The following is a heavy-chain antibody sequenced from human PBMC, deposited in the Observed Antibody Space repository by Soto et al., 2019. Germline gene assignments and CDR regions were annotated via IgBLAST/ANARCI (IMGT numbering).Heavy chain of an antibody. Sequence: EVQLLESGGGLVQRGGPLRLSCEVSGFTFSINAIIWVRLLQGKGLKWFSAISVGGDSTYYAESVKGRFTISRDNSENSLFLQMNNLKADDTAVYYCASGGSSSLYYYYYIDVWGKGTTVTVSS. D-gene: IGHD6-6*01. CDR1: GFTFSINA. CDR2: ISVGGDST. V-gene: IGHV3-23*01. CDR3: ASGGSSSLYYYYYIDV. J-gene: IGHJ6*03.